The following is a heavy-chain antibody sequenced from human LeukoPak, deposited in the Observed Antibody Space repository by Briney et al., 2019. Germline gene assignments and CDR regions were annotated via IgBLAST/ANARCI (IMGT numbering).Heavy chain of an antibody. D-gene: IGHD2-8*01. J-gene: IGHJ6*02. CDR2: IWYDGSNK. Sequence: PGGSLRLSCAASGFTFSSYGMHWVRQAPGKGLEWVAVIWYDGSNKYYADSVKGRFTISRDNSKNTLYLRMNSLRAEDTAVYYCARDKSRTKGMDVWGQGTTVTVSS. CDR3: ARDKSRTKGMDV. V-gene: IGHV3-33*01. CDR1: GFTFSSYG.